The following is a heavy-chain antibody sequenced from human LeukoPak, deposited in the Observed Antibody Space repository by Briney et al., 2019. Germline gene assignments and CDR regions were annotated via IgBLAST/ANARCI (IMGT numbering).Heavy chain of an antibody. CDR3: ARGYYDSRGYSNPFDI. J-gene: IGHJ3*02. CDR1: GGSISSSY. CDR2: GYYTGKS. V-gene: IGHV4-59*01. D-gene: IGHD3-22*01. Sequence: SETLSLTCTVSGGSISSSYWSWIRQPPGKGLEWIGYGYYTGKSNYNPSLTGRATISADMSENQFSLRLTSVTAADTAIYSCARGYYDSRGYSNPFDIWGHGTMVTVSS.